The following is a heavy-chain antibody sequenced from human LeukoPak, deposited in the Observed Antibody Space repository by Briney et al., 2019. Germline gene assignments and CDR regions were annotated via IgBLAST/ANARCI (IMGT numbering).Heavy chain of an antibody. Sequence: GGSLRLSCAASGFTFSSYGMHWVRQAPGKGLEWVAVISYDGSNKYYADSVKGRFTISRDNSKNTLYLQMNSLRAEDTAVYYCTKAGSGGWPTYDAFDIWGQGTMVTVSS. CDR1: GFTFSSYG. V-gene: IGHV3-30*18. J-gene: IGHJ3*02. CDR2: ISYDGSNK. CDR3: TKAGSGGWPTYDAFDI. D-gene: IGHD6-19*01.